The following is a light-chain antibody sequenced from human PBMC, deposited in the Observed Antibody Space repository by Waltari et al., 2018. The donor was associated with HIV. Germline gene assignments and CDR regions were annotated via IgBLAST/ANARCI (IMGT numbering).Light chain of an antibody. V-gene: IGLV1-44*01. CDR3: STWDDSLNGWV. Sequence: QSVLTQPPSASGTPGQWVTISCSGSSSNIGSRSVNWYQQLPGTAPKLLIYSDNQRPSGVPDRLSGSKSGTSASLAISGLQSEDEADYYCSTWDDSLNGWVFGGGTKLTVL. CDR2: SDN. J-gene: IGLJ3*02. CDR1: SSNIGSRS.